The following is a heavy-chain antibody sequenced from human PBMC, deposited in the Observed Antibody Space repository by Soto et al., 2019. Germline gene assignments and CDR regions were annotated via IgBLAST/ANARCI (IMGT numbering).Heavy chain of an antibody. CDR3: ARVLAAPPYYYYYGMDV. CDR1: GYRIACNG. CDR2: ISAYNGNT. D-gene: IGHD6-6*01. Sequence: GAPAKPSWEERGYRIACNGRRWLRQANGQGLEWMGWISAYNGNTNYAQKLQGRVTMTTDTSTSTAYMELRSLRSDDTAVYYCARVLAAPPYYYYYGMDVWGQGTTVTVSS. J-gene: IGHJ6*02. V-gene: IGHV1-18*01.